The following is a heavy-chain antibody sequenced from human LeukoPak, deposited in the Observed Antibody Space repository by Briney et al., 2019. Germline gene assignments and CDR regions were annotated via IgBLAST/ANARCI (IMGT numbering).Heavy chain of an antibody. J-gene: IGHJ6*02. V-gene: IGHV3-23*01. Sequence: GGSLRLSCAASGFTFSSYAMSWVRQAPGKGLEWVSAISGSGGSTYYADSVEGRFTISRDNSKNTLYLQMNSLRAEDTAVYYCAKDRIDTGDIVVVPVDYGMDVWGRGTTVTVSS. CDR1: GFTFSSYA. CDR2: ISGSGGST. D-gene: IGHD2-2*01. CDR3: AKDRIDTGDIVVVPVDYGMDV.